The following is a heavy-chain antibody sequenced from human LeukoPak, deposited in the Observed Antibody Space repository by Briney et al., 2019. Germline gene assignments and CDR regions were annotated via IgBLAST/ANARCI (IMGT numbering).Heavy chain of an antibody. J-gene: IGHJ3*02. V-gene: IGHV4-34*01. CDR3: ARVPRITMIVVVIGKYAFDI. Sequence: SETLSLTCAVYGGSFSGYYWSWIRQPPGKGLEWIGEINHSGSTNYNPSLKSRVTISVDTSKNQFSLKLSSVTAADTAVYYCARVPRITMIVVVIGKYAFDIWGQGTMVTVSS. D-gene: IGHD3-22*01. CDR1: GGSFSGYY. CDR2: INHSGST.